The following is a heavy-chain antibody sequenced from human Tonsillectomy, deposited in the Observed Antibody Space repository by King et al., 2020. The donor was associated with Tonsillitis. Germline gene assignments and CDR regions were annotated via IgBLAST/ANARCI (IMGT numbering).Heavy chain of an antibody. CDR3: AKYRGIAVAGSLYAFDI. Sequence: VQLVESGGGLVQPGGSLRLSCAASGFTFSSYAMSWVRQAPGKGLEWVSAISGSGGSTYYADSVKGRFTISRDNSKNTLYLQMNSLRAEDTAVYYCAKYRGIAVAGSLYAFDIWGQGTMVTVSS. V-gene: IGHV3-23*04. J-gene: IGHJ3*02. D-gene: IGHD6-19*01. CDR2: ISGSGGST. CDR1: GFTFSSYA.